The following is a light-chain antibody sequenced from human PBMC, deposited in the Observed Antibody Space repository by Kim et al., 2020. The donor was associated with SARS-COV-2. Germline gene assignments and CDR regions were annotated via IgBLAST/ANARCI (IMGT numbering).Light chain of an antibody. Sequence: SVSPGQTASITCSGDKLGDKYACWYQQKPGQSPVLVIYQDSKRPSGIPERFSGSNSGYTATLTISGTQAMDEADYYCQAWDSSTWVFGGGTQLTVL. V-gene: IGLV3-1*01. CDR2: QDS. CDR3: QAWDSSTWV. CDR1: KLGDKY. J-gene: IGLJ3*02.